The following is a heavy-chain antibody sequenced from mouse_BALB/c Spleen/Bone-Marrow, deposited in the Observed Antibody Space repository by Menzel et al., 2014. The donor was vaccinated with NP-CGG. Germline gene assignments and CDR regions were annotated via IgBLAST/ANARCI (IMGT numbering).Heavy chain of an antibody. J-gene: IGHJ3*01. CDR2: IYPANGNT. CDR3: ARSPGEVNY. Sequence: VQLQQSGAELVKPGASVKLSCTASGFNIMYAYIHWVKRRPEQGLEWIGRIYPANGNTNYDPKFQGKATITADTSSNTAYLHLNSLTSEDTAVYYCARSPGEVNYWGQGTLVTVSA. D-gene: IGHD1-3*01. V-gene: IGHV14-3*02. CDR1: GFNIMYAY.